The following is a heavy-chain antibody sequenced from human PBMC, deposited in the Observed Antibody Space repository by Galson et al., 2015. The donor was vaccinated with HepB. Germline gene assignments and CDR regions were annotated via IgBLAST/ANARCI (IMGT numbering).Heavy chain of an antibody. D-gene: IGHD3-22*01. Sequence: QSGAEVKKPGESLRISCKGSGYSFTSYWISWVRQMPGKGLEWMGRIDPSDSYTNYSPSFQGHVTISADKSISTAYLQWSSLKASDTAMYYCARDYYDSSGYPTDGGHFDYWGQGTLVTVSS. CDR3: ARDYYDSSGYPTDGGHFDY. V-gene: IGHV5-10-1*01. CDR2: IDPSDSYT. J-gene: IGHJ4*02. CDR1: GYSFTSYW.